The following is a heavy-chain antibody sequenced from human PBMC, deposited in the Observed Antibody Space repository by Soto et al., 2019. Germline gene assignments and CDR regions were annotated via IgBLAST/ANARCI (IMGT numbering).Heavy chain of an antibody. CDR2: ISYDGSNK. V-gene: IGHV3-30*03. CDR1: GFTFSSYG. CDR3: ARDYRTGYYFDY. J-gene: IGHJ4*02. Sequence: VGSLRLSCAASGFTFSSYGMHWVRQAPGKGLEWVAVISYDGSNKYYADSVKGRFTISRDNSKNTLYLQMNSLRADDTAVYYCARDYRTGYYFDYWGQGTLVPVSS. D-gene: IGHD7-27*01.